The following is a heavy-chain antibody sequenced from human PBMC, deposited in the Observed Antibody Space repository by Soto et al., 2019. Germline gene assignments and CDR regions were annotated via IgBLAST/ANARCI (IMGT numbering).Heavy chain of an antibody. CDR2: IDWDDDK. V-gene: IGHV2-70*01. CDR1: GFSLSTSGMC. Sequence: ASGPTLVNPTQTLTLTCTFSGFSLSTSGMCVSWIRQPPGKALEWLALIDWDDDKYYSTSLKTRLTISKDTSKNQVVLTMTNMDPVDTATYYCARITRQRYFDWLADYYFDYWGQGTLVTVSS. CDR3: ARITRQRYFDWLADYYFDY. D-gene: IGHD3-9*01. J-gene: IGHJ4*02.